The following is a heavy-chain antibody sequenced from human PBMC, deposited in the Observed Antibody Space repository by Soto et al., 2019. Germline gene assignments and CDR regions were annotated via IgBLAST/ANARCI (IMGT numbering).Heavy chain of an antibody. CDR2: IFHTGTT. Sequence: QVQLQESGSGLMKPSETLSLTCTVSGGSVSSGNYYWSWIRQPPGKGLEWIGYIFHTGTTNYNPSPKSRIAISLDTSMTKFSLKLSSVTAADTAVYYCTSAPVSGSYYFDSWGQGTPVTVSS. V-gene: IGHV4-61*01. CDR3: TSAPVSGSYYFDS. CDR1: GGSVSSGNYY. J-gene: IGHJ4*02. D-gene: IGHD1-26*01.